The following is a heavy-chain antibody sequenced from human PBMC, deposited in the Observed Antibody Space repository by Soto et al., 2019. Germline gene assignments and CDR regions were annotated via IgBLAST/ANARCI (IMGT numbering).Heavy chain of an antibody. D-gene: IGHD5-12*01. CDR2: INSDGSST. V-gene: IGHV3-74*01. CDR3: ARALVEMATIYWYFDL. J-gene: IGHJ2*01. Sequence: GGSLRLSCAASGFTFSSYWMHWVRQAPGKGLVWVSRINSDGSSTSYADSVKGRFTISRDNAKNTLYLQMNSLRAEDTAVYYCARALVEMATIYWYFDLWGRGTLVTVSS. CDR1: GFTFSSYW.